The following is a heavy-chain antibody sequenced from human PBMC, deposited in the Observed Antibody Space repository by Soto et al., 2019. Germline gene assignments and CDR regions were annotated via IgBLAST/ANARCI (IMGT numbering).Heavy chain of an antibody. CDR1: GFTFSSYA. CDR2: ITFRGDNT. V-gene: IGHV3-23*01. Sequence: EVHLLESGGGLVPPWGSLRLSCAASGFTFSSYAMSWVRQAPGEGLEWLAGITFRGDNTYYADSVKGRFTPSRDNSRNQLDLQMNSLKVEDTALYYCAKLGTMGVFDNWGQGTLLTVSS. J-gene: IGHJ4*02. CDR3: AKLGTMGVFDN. D-gene: IGHD1-1*01.